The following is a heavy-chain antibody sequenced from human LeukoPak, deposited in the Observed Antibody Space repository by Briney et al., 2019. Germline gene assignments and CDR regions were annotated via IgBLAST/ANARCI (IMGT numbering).Heavy chain of an antibody. CDR3: ATGPLLRYFDWLHY. CDR2: FDPEDGET. Sequence: ASVKVSCKVSGYTLTELSMYWVRQAPGKGLEWMGGFDPEDGETIYAQKFQGRVTMTEDTSTDTAYMELSSLRSEDTAVYYCATGPLLRYFDWLHYWGQGTLVTVSS. D-gene: IGHD3-9*01. CDR1: GYTLTELS. V-gene: IGHV1-24*01. J-gene: IGHJ4*02.